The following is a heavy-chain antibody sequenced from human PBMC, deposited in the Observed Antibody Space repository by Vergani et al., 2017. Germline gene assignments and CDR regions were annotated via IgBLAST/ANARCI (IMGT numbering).Heavy chain of an antibody. J-gene: IGHJ5*02. CDR1: GVSVTDYN. CDR3: AGDTLSWQRADR. D-gene: IGHD6-13*01. V-gene: IGHV4-59*02. Sequence: QAQLQESGPGLVKPSETLSLTCHVFGVSVTDYNSNWIRQAPGKGLEWIGSLSTTGGATHASHNPSLKSRVSISVDTSKSQCSLMLTSVTAADSALYYCAGDTLSWQRADRWGQGLLGSV. CDR2: LSTTGGA.